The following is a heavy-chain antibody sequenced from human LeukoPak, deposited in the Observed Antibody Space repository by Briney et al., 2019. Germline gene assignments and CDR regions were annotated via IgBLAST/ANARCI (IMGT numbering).Heavy chain of an antibody. J-gene: IGHJ4*02. Sequence: PGRSLRLSCAASGFTFSSYAMHWVRQAPGKGLEWVAVISYDGSNKYYADSVKGRFTISRDNSKNTLYLQMNSLRAEDTAVYYCASPIVGAINWGQGTLVTVSS. D-gene: IGHD1-26*01. CDR2: ISYDGSNK. V-gene: IGHV3-30-3*01. CDR1: GFTFSSYA. CDR3: ASPIVGAIN.